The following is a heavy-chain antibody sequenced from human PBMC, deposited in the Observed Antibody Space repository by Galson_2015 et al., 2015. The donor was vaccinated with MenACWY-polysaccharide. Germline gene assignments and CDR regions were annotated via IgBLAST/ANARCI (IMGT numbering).Heavy chain of an antibody. CDR2: ISTSGDII. V-gene: IGHV3-11*01. CDR1: GLTFSDYY. CDR3: ATKGSGWPKSIDN. Sequence: SLRLSCAASGLTFSDYYMTWVRQAPGKGLGWVSYISTSGDIIYYADSMKGRFTISRDNAKNSLFLQMNSLRAEDTAVYYCATKGSGWPKSIDNWGQGTLVSVSS. J-gene: IGHJ4*02. D-gene: IGHD6-25*01.